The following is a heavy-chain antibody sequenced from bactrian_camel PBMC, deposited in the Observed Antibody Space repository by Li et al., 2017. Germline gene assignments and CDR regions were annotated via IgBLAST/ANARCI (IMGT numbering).Heavy chain of an antibody. CDR1: GYTPRTTC. CDR2: IDTGGST. D-gene: IGHD2*01. J-gene: IGHJ4*01. V-gene: IGHV3S53*01. Sequence: HVQLVESGGGSVQVGGSLRLSCAASGYTPRTTCMGWFRQGLGKEREGVAAIDTGGSTSYADSVKGRFTISKDNAKNTVYLQMNSLKSEDTALYYCTTTYNSGPRRGQGTQVTVS.